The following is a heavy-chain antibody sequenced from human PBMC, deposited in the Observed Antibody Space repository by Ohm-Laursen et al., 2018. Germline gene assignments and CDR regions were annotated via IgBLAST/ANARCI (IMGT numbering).Heavy chain of an antibody. CDR3: ARRSGRARPVVDFDY. D-gene: IGHD2-15*01. Sequence: ASVKVSCKASGNTFTDYHMHWVRQAPGQGLEWMGWINPNSGNTGYAQKFQGRVTMTRNTSISTAYMELSSLRSEDTAVYYCARRSGRARPVVDFDYWGQGTLVTVSS. J-gene: IGHJ4*02. CDR1: GNTFTDYH. V-gene: IGHV1-8*02. CDR2: INPNSGNT.